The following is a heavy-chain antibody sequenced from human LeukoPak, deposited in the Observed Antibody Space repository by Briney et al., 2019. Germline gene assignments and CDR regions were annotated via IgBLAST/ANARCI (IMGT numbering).Heavy chain of an antibody. CDR3: ARVEGARTMID. CDR2: IYSGGST. D-gene: IGHD3-22*01. V-gene: IGHV3-53*01. CDR1: GFTVSSNY. J-gene: IGHJ4*02. Sequence: GGSLRLSCAASGFTVSSNYMSWVRQAPGKGLEWVSVIYSGGSTYYADSVKGRFTISRDNSKNTLYLQMNSLRAEDTAVYYCARVEGARTMIDWGQGTLVTVSS.